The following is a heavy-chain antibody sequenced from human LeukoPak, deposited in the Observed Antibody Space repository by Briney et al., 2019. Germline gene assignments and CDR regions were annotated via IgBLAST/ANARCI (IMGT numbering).Heavy chain of an antibody. V-gene: IGHV3-23*01. D-gene: IGHD2-2*01. CDR1: GFIFSYYG. CDR3: AKDIPQPYFDY. J-gene: IGHJ4*02. Sequence: GGSLRLSCEVSGFIFSYYGMNWVRQAPGKGLEWVSAISDSGDATYYADSVKGRFTISRDNSKNTLYLQMNSLRPEDTAVYYCAKDIPQPYFDYWGQGTLVTVSS. CDR2: ISDSGDAT.